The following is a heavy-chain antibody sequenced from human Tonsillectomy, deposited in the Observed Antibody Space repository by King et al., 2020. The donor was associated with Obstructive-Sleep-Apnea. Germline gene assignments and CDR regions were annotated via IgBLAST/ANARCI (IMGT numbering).Heavy chain of an antibody. J-gene: IGHJ4*02. CDR1: GGTFSSYA. V-gene: IGHV1-69*01. D-gene: IGHD3-22*01. CDR2: IIPIFGTA. CDR3: ARDREYYYDSSGLGDFDY. Sequence: VQLVESGAEVKKPGSSVKVSCKASGGTFSSYAISWVRQAPGQGLDWMGGIIPIFGTANYAQKFQGRVTITSDESTSTAYMELSSLRSEDTAVYYCARDREYYYDSSGLGDFDYWGQGTLVTVSS.